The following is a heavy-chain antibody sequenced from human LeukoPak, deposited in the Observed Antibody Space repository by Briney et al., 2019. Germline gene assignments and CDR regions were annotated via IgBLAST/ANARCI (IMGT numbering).Heavy chain of an antibody. D-gene: IGHD3-3*01. Sequence: ASVKVSCKTSGYIFTGYYMHWVRQAPGQGLEWMGWINPNSGDAYYAQNFQGRVTMTRDTSISTAYMELSRLTSDDTAVYYCARGVDFWSGYRANYLDYWGQGTLVTVSS. CDR2: INPNSGDA. CDR1: GYIFTGYY. V-gene: IGHV1-2*02. CDR3: ARGVDFWSGYRANYLDY. J-gene: IGHJ4*02.